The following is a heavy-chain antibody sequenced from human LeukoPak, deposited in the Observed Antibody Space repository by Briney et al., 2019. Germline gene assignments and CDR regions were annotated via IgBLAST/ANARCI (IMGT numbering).Heavy chain of an antibody. CDR2: IYYSGST. CDR3: ARARVAGVIGT. V-gene: IGHV4-59*01. J-gene: IGHJ5*02. Sequence: PSETLSLTCTVSGGSISSYYWSWIRQPPGKGLEWIGYIYYSGSTNYNPSLKSRVTISVDTSKNQLSLKLSSVTAADTAVYYCARARVAGVIGTWGQGTLVTVSS. D-gene: IGHD6-19*01. CDR1: GGSISSYY.